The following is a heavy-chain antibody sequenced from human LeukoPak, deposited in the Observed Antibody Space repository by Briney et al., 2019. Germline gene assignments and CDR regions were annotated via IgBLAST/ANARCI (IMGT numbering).Heavy chain of an antibody. V-gene: IGHV3-21*01. Sequence: SGGSLRLSFTASGFTFSSYSLNWVRQAPGKGLEWVSSISSSSSYIYYADSVKGRFTISRDNAKNSLYLQMNSLRAEDTAVYYCARDIGARPDFDYWGQGTLVTVSS. CDR2: ISSSSSYI. J-gene: IGHJ4*02. CDR1: GFTFSSYS. D-gene: IGHD6-6*01. CDR3: ARDIGARPDFDY.